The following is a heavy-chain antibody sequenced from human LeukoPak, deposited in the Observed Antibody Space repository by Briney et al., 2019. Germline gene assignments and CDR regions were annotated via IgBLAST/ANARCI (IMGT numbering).Heavy chain of an antibody. CDR2: ISSSGDYT. CDR1: GFTFSDYA. J-gene: IGHJ4*02. CDR3: VKRGRTSDYAYDY. D-gene: IGHD4-17*01. V-gene: IGHV3-64D*06. Sequence: AGGSLRLSCAASGFTFSDYAMHWVRQAPGRGLQFVSPISSSGDYTSYSDSVKGRFTISRDNSKNTLHLQMSSLRPEDTAVYFCVKRGRTSDYAYDYWGQGSLVTVS.